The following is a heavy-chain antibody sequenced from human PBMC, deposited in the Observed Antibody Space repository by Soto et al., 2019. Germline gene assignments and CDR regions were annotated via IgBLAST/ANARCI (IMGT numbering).Heavy chain of an antibody. D-gene: IGHD5-18*01. J-gene: IGHJ4*02. V-gene: IGHV3-23*01. CDR1: GFTFSSYA. CDR3: AKLRGYSYGYLGVRRADFDY. CDR2: ISGSGGST. Sequence: GGSLRLSCAASGFTFSSYAMSWVRQAPGKGLEWVSAISGSGGSTYYADSVKGRFTISRDNSKNTLYLQMNSLRAEDTAVYYCAKLRGYSYGYLGVRRADFDYWGQGTLVTVSS.